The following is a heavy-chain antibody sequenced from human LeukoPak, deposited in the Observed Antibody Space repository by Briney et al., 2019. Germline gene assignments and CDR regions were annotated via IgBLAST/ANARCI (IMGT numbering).Heavy chain of an antibody. CDR1: GYTFTGYY. V-gene: IGHV1-2*02. Sequence: ASVKVSCKASGYTFTGYYMHWVRQAPGQGLEWMGWINPGSGATNCAQRFHGRVTMTRDTSISTVYMELSRLRSDDTAVYYCARDVGEYCSSINCHASDYWGQGTLVTVSS. CDR2: INPGSGAT. J-gene: IGHJ4*02. CDR3: ARDVGEYCSSINCHASDY. D-gene: IGHD2-2*01.